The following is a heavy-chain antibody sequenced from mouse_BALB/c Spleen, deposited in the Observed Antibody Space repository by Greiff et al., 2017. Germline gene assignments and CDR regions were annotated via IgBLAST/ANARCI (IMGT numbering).Heavy chain of an antibody. CDR2: IYPSDSYT. Sequence: QVQLQQPGAELVRPGASVKLSCKASGYTFTSYWINWVKQRPGQGLEWIGNIYPSDSYTNYNQKFKDKATLTVDKSSSTAYMQLSSPTSEDSAVYYCTRSGAITTVFDDWGQGTTLTVSS. V-gene: IGHV1-69*02. CDR3: TRSGAITTVFDD. D-gene: IGHD1-1*01. CDR1: GYTFTSYW. J-gene: IGHJ2*01.